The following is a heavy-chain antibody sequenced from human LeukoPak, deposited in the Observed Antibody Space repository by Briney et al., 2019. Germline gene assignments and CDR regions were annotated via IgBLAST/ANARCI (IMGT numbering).Heavy chain of an antibody. J-gene: IGHJ4*02. CDR3: ASYPRSVDTPPFHY. CDR2: INPNNGDT. Sequence: ASVKVSCKASGYSFTAQYMHWLRQAPGQGLEWMGWINPNNGDTKYAQNFLGRVIMTRDTSTTTAYMELSSLRSDDTAVYFCASYPRSVDTPPFHYWGQGTLVTVSS. CDR1: GYSFTAQY. D-gene: IGHD3-16*02. V-gene: IGHV1-2*02.